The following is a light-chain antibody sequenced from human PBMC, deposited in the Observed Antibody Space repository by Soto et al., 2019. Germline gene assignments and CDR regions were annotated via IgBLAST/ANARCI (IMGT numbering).Light chain of an antibody. Sequence: QSVLTQPPSVSGAPGQRVTISCTGSSSNIGAGYDVHWYQQLPGTAPKLLIYDNSNRPSGVPDRLSGSKSGTSASLAITGLQAEDEADYYCQSYDSSLSGSVFGGGTKLTVL. CDR1: SSNIGAGYD. V-gene: IGLV1-40*01. J-gene: IGLJ2*01. CDR2: DNS. CDR3: QSYDSSLSGSV.